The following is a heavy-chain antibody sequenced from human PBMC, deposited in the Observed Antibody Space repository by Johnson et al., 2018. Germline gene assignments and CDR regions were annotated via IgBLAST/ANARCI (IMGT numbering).Heavy chain of an antibody. CDR3: ARDPESVSDYAYMDV. V-gene: IGHV3-30*14. CDR1: GFTFSRYF. CDR2: VSFDGSDE. D-gene: IGHD1-14*01. J-gene: IGHJ6*03. Sequence: QVQLVQSGGGVVEPRRSLGLCCAASGFTFSRYFMHWVRQAPGKGLEWVAVVSFDGSDEYYADSVKGRFIISRDNSKNPLELQMISLRDEDTAVYYCARDPESVSDYAYMDVWGKGTTVTVSS.